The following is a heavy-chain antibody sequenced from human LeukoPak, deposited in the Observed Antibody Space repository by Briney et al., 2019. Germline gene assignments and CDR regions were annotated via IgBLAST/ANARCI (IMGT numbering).Heavy chain of an antibody. Sequence: PSQTLSLTCTVSGGSISSGGYYWSWIRQPPGKGLEWIGYIYHSGSTYYNPSLKSRVTISVDTSKNQFSLKLSSVTAADTAVYYCARATYDSSGYYPFDYWGQGTLVTVSS. CDR1: GGSISSGGYY. D-gene: IGHD3-22*01. CDR2: IYHSGST. J-gene: IGHJ4*02. V-gene: IGHV4-30-2*01. CDR3: ARATYDSSGYYPFDY.